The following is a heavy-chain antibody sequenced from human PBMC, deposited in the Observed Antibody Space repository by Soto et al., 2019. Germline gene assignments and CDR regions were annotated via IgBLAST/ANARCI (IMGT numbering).Heavy chain of an antibody. CDR3: ARESEDLTSNFDY. V-gene: IGHV3-21*01. J-gene: IGHJ4*02. CDR2: ISSTTNYI. CDR1: GFNFTRYR. Sequence: PGGSLRLSSAASGFNFTRYRMNWVRQAPGKGLEWVSSISSTTNYIYYADSLKGRFTVSRDNAKNSVYLEMNSLSAEDTALYYCARESEDLTSNFDYWGQGTLVTVS.